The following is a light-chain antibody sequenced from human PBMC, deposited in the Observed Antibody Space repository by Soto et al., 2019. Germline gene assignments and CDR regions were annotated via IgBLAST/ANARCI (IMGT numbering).Light chain of an antibody. V-gene: IGLV2-14*01. CDR2: EVS. CDR3: ASWDDSLSGYV. Sequence: QSALTQPASVSGSPGQSITISCTGTNSDVGAYNYVSWYQHHPGNAPKLMIYEVSNRPSGVSNRFSGSKSGTSASLAISGLRSEDEADYYCASWDDSLSGYVFGTGTKVTVL. CDR1: NSDVGAYNY. J-gene: IGLJ1*01.